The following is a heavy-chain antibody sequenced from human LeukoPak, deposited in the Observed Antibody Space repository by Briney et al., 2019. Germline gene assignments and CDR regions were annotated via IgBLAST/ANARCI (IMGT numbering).Heavy chain of an antibody. CDR3: ARDPAHCSSTRCSSPYWYFDL. D-gene: IGHD2-2*01. CDR1: GGSISSYY. CDR2: ISYSGST. J-gene: IGHJ2*01. Sequence: PSETLSLTCTVSGGSISSYYRSWIRQAPGKGLELSGYISYSGSTNYNPSLKSRVTISVDTSKNQFSLNLSSVTAADTAVYYCARDPAHCSSTRCSSPYWYFDLWGRGTLVTVSS. V-gene: IGHV4-59*01.